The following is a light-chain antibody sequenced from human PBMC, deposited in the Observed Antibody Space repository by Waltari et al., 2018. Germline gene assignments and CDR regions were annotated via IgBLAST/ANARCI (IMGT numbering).Light chain of an antibody. Sequence: TQAPSASGAPGQEVTISCSGRSSNIGFNSVTWYHQLPGTAPKLLIYSNNQRPSGVPGRFSGSKSGSSASLAISGLQSEDEGDYYCSTWDDSLNGPVFGGGTKLTVL. J-gene: IGLJ3*02. CDR1: SSNIGFNS. CDR3: STWDDSLNGPV. V-gene: IGLV1-44*01. CDR2: SNN.